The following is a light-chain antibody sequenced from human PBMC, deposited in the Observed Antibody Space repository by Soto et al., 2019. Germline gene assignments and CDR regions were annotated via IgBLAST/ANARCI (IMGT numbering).Light chain of an antibody. CDR3: QQSYSTPFT. Sequence: DLQMTQSPSSLSASVGDRVTVTCRASQSISSYLNWYQQKPGNAPKLLIYAASSLQSGVPSRFSGSGSGTDFTLTIRSLQPEDFATYYCQQSYSTPFTFGQGTRLEIK. CDR1: QSISSY. V-gene: IGKV1-39*01. J-gene: IGKJ5*01. CDR2: AAS.